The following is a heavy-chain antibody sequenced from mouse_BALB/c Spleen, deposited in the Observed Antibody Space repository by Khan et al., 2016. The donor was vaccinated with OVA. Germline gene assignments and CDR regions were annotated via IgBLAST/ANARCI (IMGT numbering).Heavy chain of an antibody. D-gene: IGHD2-10*01. J-gene: IGHJ3*01. CDR1: GFAFNSYD. CDR2: IRSTGTYT. Sequence: DVMLVESGGGLVKPGGSLKLSCEVSGFAFNSYDMSWVRQTPEKRLEWVATIRSTGTYTYYPDSVKGRFTISRDTARNTLYLQMSSLRSEDTAFYYCTRPSYYGNPWFTYWGQGTLVTVSA. V-gene: IGHV5-9*02. CDR3: TRPSYYGNPWFTY.